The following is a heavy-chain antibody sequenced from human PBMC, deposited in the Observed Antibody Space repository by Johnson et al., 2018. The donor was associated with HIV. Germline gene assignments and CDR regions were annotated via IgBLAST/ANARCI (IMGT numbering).Heavy chain of an antibody. D-gene: IGHD6-19*01. Sequence: QMLLVESGGGVVQPGRSLRLSCAASGFTFSSYAMHWVRQAPGKGLEWVSVIYSGGSTYYADSVKGRFIISRDNAENSLYLEMNSLRAEDTALYYCVKDRRFAVAGPHDGFDVWGLGTMVTVSS. CDR2: IYSGGST. J-gene: IGHJ3*01. CDR1: GFTFSSYA. V-gene: IGHV3-NL1*01. CDR3: VKDRRFAVAGPHDGFDV.